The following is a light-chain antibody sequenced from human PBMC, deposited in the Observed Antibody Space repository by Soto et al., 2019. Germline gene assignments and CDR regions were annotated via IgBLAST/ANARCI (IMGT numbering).Light chain of an antibody. J-gene: IGKJ1*01. Sequence: DIQMTQSPSSLSASVGDRVTITCQASQDISNYLNWYQQKPVKAPKLLIYDASNLETGVPSRCSGSGSGTDFTFTSSSLQPEDIATYYWQQYDNLPWTFGQGTKVEIK. CDR2: DAS. CDR1: QDISNY. V-gene: IGKV1-33*01. CDR3: QQYDNLPWT.